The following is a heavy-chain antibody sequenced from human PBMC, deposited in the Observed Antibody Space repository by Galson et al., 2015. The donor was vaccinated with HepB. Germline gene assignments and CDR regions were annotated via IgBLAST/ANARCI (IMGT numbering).Heavy chain of an antibody. D-gene: IGHD5-24*01. CDR1: GYSFTSYW. CDR2: IYPGDSDT. CDR3: ARQREGGVGRDGYKPYFILAHFDP. V-gene: IGHV5-51*01. Sequence: QSGAEVKKPGESLKISCKGSGYSFTSYWIGWVRQTPGKGLEWMGIIYPGDSDTRYSPSFQGQVTISADKSISTAYLQWSSLKASDTAMYYCARQREGGVGRDGYKPYFILAHFDPWGQGTLVTVSS. J-gene: IGHJ5*02.